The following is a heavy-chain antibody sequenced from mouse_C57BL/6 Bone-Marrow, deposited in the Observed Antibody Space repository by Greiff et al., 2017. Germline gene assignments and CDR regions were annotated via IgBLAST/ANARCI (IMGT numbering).Heavy chain of an antibody. CDR2: IYPGDGDT. V-gene: IGHV1-82*01. D-gene: IGHD1-1*01. CDR3: AKAINTVVAPGFAY. Sequence: VQLQQSGPELVKPGASVKISCKASGYAFSSSWMNWVQQRPGKGLEWIGRIYPGDGDTNYNGKFKGKATLTADKSSSTAYMQLSSLTSEDSAVYFGAKAINTVVAPGFAYWGQGTLVTVSA. CDR1: GYAFSSSW. J-gene: IGHJ3*01.